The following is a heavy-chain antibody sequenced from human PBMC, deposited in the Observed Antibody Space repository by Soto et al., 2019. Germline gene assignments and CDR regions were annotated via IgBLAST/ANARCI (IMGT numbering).Heavy chain of an antibody. Sequence: PGGSLRLSCAALGFTLRDYAMHWVRQAPGKGLEWVSAMSGDGINTHYADSVKGRFTISRDNAKNSLYLQMNSLRAEDTAVYYCARVNSGYDYFDYWGQGTLVTVSS. CDR1: GFTLRDYA. CDR3: ARVNSGYDYFDY. V-gene: IGHV3-21*01. J-gene: IGHJ4*02. D-gene: IGHD5-12*01. CDR2: MSGDGINT.